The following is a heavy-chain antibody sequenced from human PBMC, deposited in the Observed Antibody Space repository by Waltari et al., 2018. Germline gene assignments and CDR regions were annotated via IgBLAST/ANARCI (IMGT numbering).Heavy chain of an antibody. CDR3: ARSFGGSGSYKFDT. V-gene: IGHV4-39*02. J-gene: IGHJ4*02. Sequence: LQESGPGRMKPSETLSPICTVSGASISISTHYWGWVRQTPGMGLEWIGSVHYTGKTYNNPSLESRVSLSVDTSKNLFSLELTSVTAADTATYFCARSFGGSGSYKFDTWGRGILVSVSS. CDR2: VHYTGKT. CDR1: GASISISTHY. D-gene: IGHD3-10*01.